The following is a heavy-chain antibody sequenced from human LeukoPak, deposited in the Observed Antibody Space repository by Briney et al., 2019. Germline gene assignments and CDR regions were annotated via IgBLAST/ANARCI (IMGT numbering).Heavy chain of an antibody. D-gene: IGHD2-21*01. Sequence: SETLSLTCTVSGGSISSSSYYWGWIRQPPGKGLEWIGSIYYSGSTYYNPSLKSRVTISVDTSKNQFSLKLSSVTAADTAVYCCARHDAVVVISDYWGQGTLVTVSS. V-gene: IGHV4-39*01. CDR2: IYYSGST. CDR3: ARHDAVVVISDY. CDR1: GGSISSSSYY. J-gene: IGHJ4*02.